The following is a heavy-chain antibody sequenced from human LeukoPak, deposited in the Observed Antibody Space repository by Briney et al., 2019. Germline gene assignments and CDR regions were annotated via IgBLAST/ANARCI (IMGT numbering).Heavy chain of an antibody. J-gene: IGHJ4*02. CDR3: ASLEGGDGSNLGAYFDY. V-gene: IGHV4-59*01. Sequence: SETLTLTCTDSGVSISSYYRSWIRQPPGKGLEWVSYISYSGSTNYNPSLKSRVSISVDTTKNQFSLKLRSVTAADTAVYYCASLEGGDGSNLGAYFDYWGQGTLVTVSS. D-gene: IGHD5-24*01. CDR2: ISYSGST. CDR1: GVSISSYY.